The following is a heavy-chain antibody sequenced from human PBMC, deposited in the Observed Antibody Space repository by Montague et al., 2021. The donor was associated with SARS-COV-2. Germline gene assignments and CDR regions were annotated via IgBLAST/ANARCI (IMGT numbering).Heavy chain of an antibody. J-gene: IGHJ6*02. D-gene: IGHD3-10*01. V-gene: IGHV6-1*01. CDR1: GDSVSSNRAA. CDR3: ARGLWFGELLNRYYYYGMDV. CDR2: TYYRSKWYN. Sequence: CAISGDSVSSNRAAWNWIRQAPSRGREWLGRTYYRSKWYNDYAVAVKSRITINPDTSKNQFSLQLNSVTPEDTAVYYCARGLWFGELLNRYYYYGMDVWGQGTTVTVSS.